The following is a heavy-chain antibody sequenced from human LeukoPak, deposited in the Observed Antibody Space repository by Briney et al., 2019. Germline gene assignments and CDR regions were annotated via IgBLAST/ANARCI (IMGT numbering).Heavy chain of an antibody. J-gene: IGHJ4*02. Sequence: ASVKVSCTVSGNTLTDLSIHWVRQAPGKGLDWMGGFDPEDAEIIYAEKFQDRVTMTEDPSTDTAYLELSSLRSEDTAVYYYAAEGQWSLVHYFNSWGQGTLVTVSS. CDR1: GNTLTDLS. CDR2: FDPEDAEI. D-gene: IGHD2-15*01. CDR3: AAEGQWSLVHYFNS. V-gene: IGHV1-24*01.